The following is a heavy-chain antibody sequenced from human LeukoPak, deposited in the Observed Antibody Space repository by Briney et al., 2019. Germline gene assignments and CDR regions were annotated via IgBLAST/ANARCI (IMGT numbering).Heavy chain of an antibody. Sequence: PGGSLRLSCAASGFTFSSYGMSWVRQAPGKGLEWVSAISGSGGSTYYADSVKGRFTISRDNSKNTLYLQMNSLRAEDTAVYYCAKQGIAAAGKERWFDPWGQGTLVTVSS. CDR3: AKQGIAAAGKERWFDP. J-gene: IGHJ5*02. CDR1: GFTFSSYG. D-gene: IGHD6-13*01. CDR2: ISGSGGST. V-gene: IGHV3-23*01.